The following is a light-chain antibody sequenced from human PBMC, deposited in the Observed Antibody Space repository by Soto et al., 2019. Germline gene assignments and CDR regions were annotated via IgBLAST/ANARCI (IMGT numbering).Light chain of an antibody. CDR1: QGISTY. CDR3: QQVNVYPST. J-gene: IGKJ4*01. V-gene: IGKV1-39*01. CDR2: AAS. Sequence: DIQMTQSPSSLSASVGDRVTITCRASQGISTYLNCYQQKPGKAPKLLIYAASSLQSGVPSRFSGSGSGTDFTLTISSLQPEDFATYYCQQVNVYPSTFGGGTKVDIK.